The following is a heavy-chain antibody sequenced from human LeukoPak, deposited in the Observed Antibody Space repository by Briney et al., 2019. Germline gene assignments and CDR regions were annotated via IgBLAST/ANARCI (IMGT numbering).Heavy chain of an antibody. D-gene: IGHD6-13*01. J-gene: IGHJ4*02. Sequence: PGGSLRLSCAASGFTLSSYGVSWVRQAPGKGLEWGANIKQDGSEKYYVDSVQGRFTISRDNAKNSLYLPMNSLRAEDTAVYYCARDRYSSSWPYFDYWGQGTLVTVSS. CDR3: ARDRYSSSWPYFDY. CDR2: IKQDGSEK. CDR1: GFTLSSYG. V-gene: IGHV3-7*01.